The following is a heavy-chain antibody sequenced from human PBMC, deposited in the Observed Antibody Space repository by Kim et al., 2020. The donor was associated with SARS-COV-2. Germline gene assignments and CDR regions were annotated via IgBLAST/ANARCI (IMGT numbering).Heavy chain of an antibody. Sequence: GGSLRLSCAASGFTFADSFMHWVRQAPGKGLEWVALVNGDGGTTYSADSVEGRITISRDNSKYSLYLQMNSLRTDDTAFYYCSKASGWLPRYWGQGTLVTVSS. CDR1: GFTFADSF. V-gene: IGHV3-43*02. CDR3: SKASGWLPRY. J-gene: IGHJ4*02. CDR2: VNGDGGTT. D-gene: IGHD6-19*01.